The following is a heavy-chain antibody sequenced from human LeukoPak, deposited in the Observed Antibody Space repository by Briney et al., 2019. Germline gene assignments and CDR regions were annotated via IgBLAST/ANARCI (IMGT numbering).Heavy chain of an antibody. Sequence: SETLSLTCTVSGGSISSYYWSWIRQPPGKGLEWIGYIYYSGSTNYNPSLKSRVTISVDTSKNQFSLKVNSMTAADTAVYYCARVIGTDYNWFDPWGQGTLVTVSS. V-gene: IGHV4-59*01. CDR2: IYYSGST. J-gene: IGHJ5*02. CDR3: ARVIGTDYNWFDP. CDR1: GGSISSYY.